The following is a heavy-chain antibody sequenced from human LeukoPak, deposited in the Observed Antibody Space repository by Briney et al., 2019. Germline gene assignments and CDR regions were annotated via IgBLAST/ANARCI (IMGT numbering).Heavy chain of an antibody. CDR1: GFTFSSYG. D-gene: IGHD5-24*01. CDR2: ISYDGSNK. J-gene: IGHJ4*02. CDR3: AKDRRDGCRN. Sequence: GGSLRLSCAASGFTFSSYGMHWVRQAPGKGPEWVAVISYDGSNKYYADSVKGRFTISRDNSKNTLYLQMNSLRAEDTAVYYCAKDRRDGCRNWGQGTLVTVSS. V-gene: IGHV3-30*18.